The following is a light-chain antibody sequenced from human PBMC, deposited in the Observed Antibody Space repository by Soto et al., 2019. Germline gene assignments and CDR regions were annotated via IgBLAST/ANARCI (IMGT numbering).Light chain of an antibody. J-gene: IGLJ1*01. V-gene: IGLV2-23*01. CDR3: CSYAGDSNYV. Sequence: QSVLTQPSSVSGSPGQSITISCTGTISDVGSYKLVSWFQQHPGKAPKLMIYEGSKRPSGVSNRFSGSKSGNTASLTISGLQPEDGADYYCCSYAGDSNYVFGTGTKV. CDR1: ISDVGSYKL. CDR2: EGS.